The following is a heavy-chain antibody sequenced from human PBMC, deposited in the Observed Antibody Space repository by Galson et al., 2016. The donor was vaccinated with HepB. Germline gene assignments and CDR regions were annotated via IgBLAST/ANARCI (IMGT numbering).Heavy chain of an antibody. CDR3: ANRGSSWYSLDY. J-gene: IGHJ4*02. Sequence: SVKVSCKASGSPFTNYGINWVRQAPGQGLEWMGWINTISGTPTYAQGFTGRFVFSLDSSVSAAYLQISSLQAEDTAVYYCANRGSSWYSLDYWGQGTLVTVSS. D-gene: IGHD6-13*01. CDR2: INTISGTP. V-gene: IGHV7-4-1*02. CDR1: GSPFTNYG.